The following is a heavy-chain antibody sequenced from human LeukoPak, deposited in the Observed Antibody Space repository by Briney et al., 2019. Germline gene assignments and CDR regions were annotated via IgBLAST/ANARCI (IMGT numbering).Heavy chain of an antibody. CDR1: GFTFSTYW. D-gene: IGHD1-26*01. CDR2: IKSDGSST. Sequence: QPGGSLRPSCAASGFTFSTYWMHWVRQVPGKGLVWVSRIKSDGSSTRYADSVQGRFTISRENAKNSLYLQMNSLRAGDTAVYYCVRATSGFDLWGRGTLVTVSS. J-gene: IGHJ2*01. V-gene: IGHV3-74*01. CDR3: VRATSGFDL.